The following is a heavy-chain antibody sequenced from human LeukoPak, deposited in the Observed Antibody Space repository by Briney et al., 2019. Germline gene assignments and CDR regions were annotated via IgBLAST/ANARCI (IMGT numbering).Heavy chain of an antibody. Sequence: PSETLSLTCTVSGGSISSYYWSWIRQPPGKGLEWVGYIYYSGSTNYNPSLKGRVTISIDTSKNQFSLKLSSVTAADSAVYYCARLTRLSTSPDRYYLDYWGQGTLVTVSS. CDR3: ARLTRLSTSPDRYYLDY. CDR1: GGSISSYY. J-gene: IGHJ4*02. V-gene: IGHV4-59*08. CDR2: IYYSGST. D-gene: IGHD6-6*01.